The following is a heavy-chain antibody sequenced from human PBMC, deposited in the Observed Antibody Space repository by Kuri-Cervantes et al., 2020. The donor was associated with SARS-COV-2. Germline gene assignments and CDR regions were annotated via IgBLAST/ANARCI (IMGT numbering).Heavy chain of an antibody. Sequence: GSLRLSCAVYGGSLSGYYWSWIRQPPGKGLEWIGEINHSGSTNYNPSLKSRVTISVDTSKNQFSLKLSSVTAADTAVYYCARWGLGIVVVTANWFDPWGQGTLVTVSS. D-gene: IGHD2-21*02. CDR3: ARWGLGIVVVTANWFDP. V-gene: IGHV4-34*01. CDR1: GGSLSGYY. CDR2: INHSGST. J-gene: IGHJ5*02.